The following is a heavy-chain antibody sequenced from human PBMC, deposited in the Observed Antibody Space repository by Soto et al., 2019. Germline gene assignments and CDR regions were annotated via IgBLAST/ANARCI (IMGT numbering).Heavy chain of an antibody. Sequence: PSETLSLTCAVSGGSISSGGYSWSWIRQPPGKGLEWIGYIYHSGSTYYNPSLKSRVTISVDRSKNQFSLKLSSVTAADTAVYYCARGIYCSSTSCRLGFDPWGQGTLVTVSP. CDR3: ARGIYCSSTSCRLGFDP. V-gene: IGHV4-30-2*01. CDR2: IYHSGST. CDR1: GGSISSGGYS. D-gene: IGHD2-2*01. J-gene: IGHJ5*02.